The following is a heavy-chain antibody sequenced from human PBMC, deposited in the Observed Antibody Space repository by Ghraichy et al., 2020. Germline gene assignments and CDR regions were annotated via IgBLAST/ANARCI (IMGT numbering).Heavy chain of an antibody. D-gene: IGHD2-15*01. CDR1: GFTFSDYY. CDR3: ARDRCSGGSCYPPIDAFDI. Sequence: GGSLRLSCAASGFTFSDYYMSWIRQAPGKGLEWVSYISSSGSTIYYADSVKGRFIISRDNAKNSLYLQMNSLRAEDTAVYYCARDRCSGGSCYPPIDAFDIWGQGTMVTVSS. V-gene: IGHV3-11*04. J-gene: IGHJ3*02. CDR2: ISSSGSTI.